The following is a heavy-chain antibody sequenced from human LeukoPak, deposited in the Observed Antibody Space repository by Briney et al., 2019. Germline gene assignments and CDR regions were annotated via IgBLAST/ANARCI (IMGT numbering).Heavy chain of an antibody. V-gene: IGHV4-59*01. J-gene: IGHJ4*02. D-gene: IGHD6-19*01. CDR3: ARDSSGWYEIDY. CDR1: GGSISSYY. Sequence: PSETLSLTRTVSGGSISSYYWSWIRQPPGKGLEWIGYIYYSGSTNYNPSLKSRVTISVDTSKNQFSLKLSSVTAADTAVYYCARDSSGWYEIDYWGQGTLVTVSS. CDR2: IYYSGST.